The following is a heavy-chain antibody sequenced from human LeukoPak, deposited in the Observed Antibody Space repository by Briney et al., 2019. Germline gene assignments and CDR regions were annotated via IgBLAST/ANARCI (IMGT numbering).Heavy chain of an antibody. CDR2: INHSGST. CDR3: ARERVVRVRGVIPYGMDV. CDR1: GGSSSGYY. J-gene: IGHJ6*02. V-gene: IGHV4-34*01. D-gene: IGHD3-10*01. Sequence: PSETLSLTCAVYGGSSSGYYWSWIRQPPGKGLEWIGEINHSGSTNYNPSLKSRVTISVDTSKNQFSLKLSSVTAADTAVYYCARERVVRVRGVIPYGMDVWGQGTTVTVSS.